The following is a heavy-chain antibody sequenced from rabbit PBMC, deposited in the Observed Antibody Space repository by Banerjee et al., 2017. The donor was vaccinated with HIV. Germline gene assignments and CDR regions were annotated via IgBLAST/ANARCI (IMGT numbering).Heavy chain of an antibody. CDR2: INSNTGNT. D-gene: IGHD4-1*01. CDR1: GFDFSSNA. J-gene: IGHJ4*01. CDR3: ARDLAGVIGWNFNL. V-gene: IGHV1S40*01. Sequence: QSLEESGGDLVKPEGSLTLTCTASGFDFSSNAMCWVRQAPGKGLEWIACINSNTGNTVYASWAKGPFTISKTSSTTVTLQMTSLTAADTATYFCARDLAGVIGWNFNLWGPGTLVTVS.